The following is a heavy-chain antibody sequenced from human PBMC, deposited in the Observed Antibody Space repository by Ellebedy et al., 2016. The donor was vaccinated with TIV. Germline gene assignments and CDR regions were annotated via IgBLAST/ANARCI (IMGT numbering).Heavy chain of an antibody. Sequence: GESLKISCAASGFPFSSYAMSWVRQAPGKGLEWVSAISGSGGSTYYADAVKGRFTISRDNSKNTLYLHMKSLRAEDTAVYYCARPWVEMATIGDAFDIWGQGTMVTVSS. CDR1: GFPFSSYA. J-gene: IGHJ3*02. V-gene: IGHV3-23*01. D-gene: IGHD5-24*01. CDR2: ISGSGGST. CDR3: ARPWVEMATIGDAFDI.